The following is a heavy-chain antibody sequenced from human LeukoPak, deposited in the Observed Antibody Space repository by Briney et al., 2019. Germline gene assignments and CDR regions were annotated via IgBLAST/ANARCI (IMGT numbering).Heavy chain of an antibody. CDR1: GFTFSTYG. V-gene: IGHV3-30*02. J-gene: IGHJ4*02. CDR3: AKALGGYYYFDF. D-gene: IGHD2-21*02. CDR2: IRYDADNK. Sequence: GGSLRLSCAASGFTFSTYGMHWVRQAPGKGLEWAAFIRYDADNKYYADSVRGRFTISRDNSKNTLFLQMNSLRAEDTAVYYCAKALGGYYYFDFWGQGTLVTVSS.